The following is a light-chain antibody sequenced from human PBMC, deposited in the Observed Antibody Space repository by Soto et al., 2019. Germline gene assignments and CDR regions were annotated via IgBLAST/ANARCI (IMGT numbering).Light chain of an antibody. V-gene: IGLV2-14*01. Sequence: QSVLTQPASVSGSPGQSITISCTGTSSDIGSYNYVSWYQQHPGRAPKVMIYDVTVRPSGVSNRFSGSKSGNTASLAITGLQAEDEADYYCQSYDSSLSGWVFGTGTKVTVL. CDR1: SSDIGSYNY. J-gene: IGLJ1*01. CDR3: QSYDSSLSGWV. CDR2: DVT.